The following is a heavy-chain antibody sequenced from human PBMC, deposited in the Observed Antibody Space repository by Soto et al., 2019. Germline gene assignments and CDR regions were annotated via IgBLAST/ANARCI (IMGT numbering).Heavy chain of an antibody. J-gene: IGHJ4*02. CDR3: VRGDNWNDEASDY. D-gene: IGHD1-1*01. V-gene: IGHV3-7*02. CDR2: IYKDGTQK. Sequence: GGSLRLSCTASGITFSNYWMTWVRQAPGKGLEWVANIYKDGTQKHYADSVKGRFTISRDNSKNTVYLQMSSLRVEDTAVYYCVRGDNWNDEASDYWGQGTLVTVSS. CDR1: GITFSNYW.